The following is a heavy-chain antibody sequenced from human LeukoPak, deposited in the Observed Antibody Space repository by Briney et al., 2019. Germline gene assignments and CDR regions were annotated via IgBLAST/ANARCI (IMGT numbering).Heavy chain of an antibody. J-gene: IGHJ4*02. CDR1: GGSFSGYY. CDR3: ARAPRRGAVDY. Sequence: SETLSLTCAVYGGSFSGYYWSWIRQPPGKGLEWIGEINHSGSTNYNPSLKSRVTISVDTSKNQFSLKLSSVTAADTAVYYCARAPRRGAVDYWGQGTLVTVSS. V-gene: IGHV4-34*01. D-gene: IGHD3-10*01. CDR2: INHSGST.